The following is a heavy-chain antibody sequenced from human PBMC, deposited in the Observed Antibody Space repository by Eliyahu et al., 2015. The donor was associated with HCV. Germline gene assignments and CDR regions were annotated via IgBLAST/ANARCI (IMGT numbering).Heavy chain of an antibody. D-gene: IGHD3-10*01. CDR2: ISWNSGSI. Sequence: EVQLVESGGGLVQPGRSLRLSCAASGFTFXDYAXHWXRXAPGKGLEWVSGISWNSGSIGYADSVKGRFTISRDNAKNSLYLQMNSLRAEDTALYYCAKDHYYGSGSYIYYYYGMDVWGQGTTVTVSS. CDR1: GFTFXDYA. CDR3: AKDHYYGSGSYIYYYYGMDV. J-gene: IGHJ6*02. V-gene: IGHV3-9*01.